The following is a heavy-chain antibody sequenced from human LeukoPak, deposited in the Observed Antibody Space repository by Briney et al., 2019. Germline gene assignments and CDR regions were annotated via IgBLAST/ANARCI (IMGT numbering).Heavy chain of an antibody. Sequence: PGGSLRLSCAASGFTFDDYATHWVRQAPGKGLEWVSGISWNSGSIGYADSVKGRFTISRDNAKNSLYLQMNSLRAEDTALYYCAKDNDFWSGSLDYWGQGTLVTVSS. CDR3: AKDNDFWSGSLDY. CDR1: GFTFDDYA. V-gene: IGHV3-9*01. D-gene: IGHD3-3*01. CDR2: ISWNSGSI. J-gene: IGHJ4*02.